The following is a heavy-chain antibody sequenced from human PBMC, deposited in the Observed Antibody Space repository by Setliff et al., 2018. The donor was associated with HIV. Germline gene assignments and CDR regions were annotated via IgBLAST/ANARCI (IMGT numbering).Heavy chain of an antibody. CDR1: GGSVSSSTTYY. CDR2: MYYTGFT. D-gene: IGHD4-17*01. Sequence: PSETLSLTCTVSGGSVSSSTTYYWGWIRQPPGKGLEWIGSMYYTGFTDYNPSLKSRLTMSVDTSKNQFFLKVTSVTAADTAVYYCARDPPGYGDSNDYWGQGTLVTVSS. V-gene: IGHV4-39*07. CDR3: ARDPPGYGDSNDY. J-gene: IGHJ4*02.